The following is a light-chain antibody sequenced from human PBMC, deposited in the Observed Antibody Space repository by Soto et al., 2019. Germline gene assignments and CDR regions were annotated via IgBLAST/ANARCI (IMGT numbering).Light chain of an antibody. J-gene: IGLJ3*02. CDR2: EVS. CDR1: SSDVGGYNY. V-gene: IGLV2-14*01. Sequence: QSALTQPASVSGSPGQSITISCTGTSSDVGGYNYVSWYQQHPGKAPKLMIYEVSNRPSGVSNRFSGSKSGYTASLTISGLQGEDEADYYCSSYTSTDNLGVFGGGTKLTVL. CDR3: SSYTSTDNLGV.